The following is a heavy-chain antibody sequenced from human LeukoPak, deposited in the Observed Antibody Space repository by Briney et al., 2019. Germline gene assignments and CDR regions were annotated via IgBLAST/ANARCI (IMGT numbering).Heavy chain of an antibody. CDR3: ARLSGYSGYDRQYTAMFPLHY. Sequence: ASVKVSCKASGYTFTSYHMHWVRQAPGQGLEWMGIINPSGGSTSYAQKFQGRVTMTRDTSTSTVYMELSSLRSEDTAVYYCARLSGYSGYDRQYTAMFPLHYWRQGTLVTVSS. CDR2: INPSGGST. J-gene: IGHJ4*02. V-gene: IGHV1-46*01. D-gene: IGHD5-12*01. CDR1: GYTFTSYH.